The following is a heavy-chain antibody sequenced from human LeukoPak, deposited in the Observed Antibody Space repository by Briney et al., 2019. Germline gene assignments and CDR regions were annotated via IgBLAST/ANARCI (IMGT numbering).Heavy chain of an antibody. CDR1: GFTVSSNY. D-gene: IGHD3-22*01. CDR3: ARAPKYYYDSSGQPGAFDI. CDR2: IYSGGST. Sequence: GGSLRLSCAASGFTVSSNYMSWVRQAPGKGLEWVSVIYSGGSTYYADSVKGRFTISRDNSKNTLYLQMNSLRAEDTAVYYCARAPKYYYDSSGQPGAFDIWGQGTMDTVSS. J-gene: IGHJ3*02. V-gene: IGHV3-66*02.